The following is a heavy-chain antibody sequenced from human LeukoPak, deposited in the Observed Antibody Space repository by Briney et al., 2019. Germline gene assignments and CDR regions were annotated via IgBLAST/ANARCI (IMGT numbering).Heavy chain of an antibody. J-gene: IGHJ4*02. CDR1: GFTFGDYA. V-gene: IGHV3-49*04. CDR2: IRSKAYGGTT. CDR3: TLSGGIY. Sequence: GGSPRLSCTASGFTFGDYAMSWVRQAPGKGLERVGFIRSKAYGGTTEYAASVKGRFTISRDDSRSIAYLQMNSLKTEDTAVYYCTLSGGIYWGQGTLVTVSS. D-gene: IGHD2-15*01.